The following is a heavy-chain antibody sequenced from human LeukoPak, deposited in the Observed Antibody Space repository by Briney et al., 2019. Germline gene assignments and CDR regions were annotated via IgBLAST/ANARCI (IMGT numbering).Heavy chain of an antibody. CDR3: ARDLAPPTTAMDPFDY. CDR1: GYTFTGYY. V-gene: IGHV1-2*02. D-gene: IGHD5-18*01. CDR2: INPNSGGT. Sequence: ASVKVSCKASGYTFTGYYMHWVRQAPGQGLEWMGWINPNSGGTNYAQKFQGRVTMTRDTSISTAYMELSRLRSDDTAVYYCARDLAPPTTAMDPFDYWGQGTLVTVSS. J-gene: IGHJ4*02.